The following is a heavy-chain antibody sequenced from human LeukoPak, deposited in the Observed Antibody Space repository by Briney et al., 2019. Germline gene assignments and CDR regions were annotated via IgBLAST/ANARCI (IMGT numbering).Heavy chain of an antibody. V-gene: IGHV4-4*02. D-gene: IGHD3-22*01. CDR2: IYLGGNT. CDR1: GGSISSSNW. CDR3: ASGYDSSGYWYYFDY. Sequence: SGTLSLTCAVSGGSISSSNWWSWVRQPPGKGLEWIGEIYLGGNTNYNPSLKSRVTILVDKSKNQFSLKLTSVTAADTAVYYCASGYDSSGYWYYFDYWGQGTLVTVSS. J-gene: IGHJ4*02.